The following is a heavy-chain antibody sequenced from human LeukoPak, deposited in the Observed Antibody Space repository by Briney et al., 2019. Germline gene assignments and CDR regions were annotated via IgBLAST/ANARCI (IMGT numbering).Heavy chain of an antibody. J-gene: IGHJ4*02. V-gene: IGHV4-31*03. D-gene: IGHD6-6*01. CDR3: ARDTGSSGVFDY. CDR1: GGSISSGGYY. CDR2: IYYSGST. Sequence: SETLSLTCTVSGGSISSGGYYWSWIRQHPGKGLEWIGYIYYSGSTYYNPSLKSRVTISVDTSKNQFSLKLSSVTAADTAVYYCARDTGSSGVFDYWGQGTLVTVSS.